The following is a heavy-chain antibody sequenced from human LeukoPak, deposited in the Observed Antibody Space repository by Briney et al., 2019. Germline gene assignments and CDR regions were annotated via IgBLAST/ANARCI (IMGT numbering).Heavy chain of an antibody. Sequence: ASVKVSCKASGGTFSSYAISWVRQAPGQGLEWMGGIIPIFGTANYAQKFQGRVTITTDESTSTAYMELSSLRSEDTAVYYCALGSGTAGPFDIWGQGTVVTVSS. J-gene: IGHJ3*02. D-gene: IGHD2-21*02. V-gene: IGHV1-69*05. CDR3: ALGSGTAGPFDI. CDR2: IIPIFGTA. CDR1: GGTFSSYA.